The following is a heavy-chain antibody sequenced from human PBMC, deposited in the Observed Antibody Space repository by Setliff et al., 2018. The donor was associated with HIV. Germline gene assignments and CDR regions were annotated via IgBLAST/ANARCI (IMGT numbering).Heavy chain of an antibody. CDR3: VRGRCSGAACFFDY. Sequence: GGSLRLSCVGSGFTFNTYSMNWVRQAPGKGLEWVSYTKTASGTIYDADSVEGRFTISRDNAKNSLYLQMDSLRVEDTGVYFCVRGRCSGAACFFDYWGQGTLVTVSS. J-gene: IGHJ4*02. CDR1: GFTFNTYS. D-gene: IGHD2-15*01. CDR2: TKTASGTI. V-gene: IGHV3-48*01.